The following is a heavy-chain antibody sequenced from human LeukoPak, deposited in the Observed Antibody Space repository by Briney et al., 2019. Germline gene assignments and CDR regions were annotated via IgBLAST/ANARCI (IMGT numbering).Heavy chain of an antibody. V-gene: IGHV1-2*02. CDR3: ARGRAARPFYWFDP. Sequence: ASVKVSCKASGYTLTGYYMHWVRQAPGQGLEWMGWINPNSGGTNYAQKFQGRVTMTRDTSISTAYMELSRLRSDDTAVYYCARGRAARPFYWFDPWGQGTLVTVSS. CDR2: INPNSGGT. D-gene: IGHD6-6*01. J-gene: IGHJ5*02. CDR1: GYTLTGYY.